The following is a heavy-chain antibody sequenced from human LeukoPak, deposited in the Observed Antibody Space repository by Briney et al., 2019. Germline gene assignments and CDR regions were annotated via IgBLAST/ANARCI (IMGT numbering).Heavy chain of an antibody. V-gene: IGHV3-23*01. CDR3: ARGYPSDY. Sequence: GGSLRLSCAASRFTFNSYAMSWVRQAPGKGLEWVSVIGGSNGITFYVGSVKGRFTISKDNSKDTLYLQMNSLRAEDTAVYYCARGYPSDYWGQGTLVTVSS. J-gene: IGHJ4*02. CDR2: IGGSNGIT. D-gene: IGHD1-14*01. CDR1: RFTFNSYA.